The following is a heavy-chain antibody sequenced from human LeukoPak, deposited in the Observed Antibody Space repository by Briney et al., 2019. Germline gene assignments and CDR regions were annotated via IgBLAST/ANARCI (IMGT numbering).Heavy chain of an antibody. CDR2: IYYSGST. CDR1: GGSISSYY. CDR3: ASLMVATDYFDY. V-gene: IGHV4-59*01. D-gene: IGHD5-12*01. J-gene: IGHJ4*02. Sequence: SETLSLTCTVPGGSISSYYWSWIRQPPGRGLEWIGYIYYSGSTNYNPSLKSRLTISVDTSKNQFSLRLSSVTAADTAVYYCASLMVATDYFDYWGQGTLVTVSS.